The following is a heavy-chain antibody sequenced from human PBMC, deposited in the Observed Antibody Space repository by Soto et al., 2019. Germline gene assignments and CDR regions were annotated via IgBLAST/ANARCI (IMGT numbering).Heavy chain of an antibody. V-gene: IGHV3-11*06. Sequence: QVHLVESGGGSVKPGGSLRLSCAAAGFTFSDHYMSWIRQAPGKGLEWVSYITPTNTDTDYADSVKGRFTISRDNARNSLYLQMNSLRAEDTAVYYCTRGHHSMDVWGQGTAVTVSS. CDR1: GFTFSDHY. CDR3: TRGHHSMDV. CDR2: ITPTNTDT. J-gene: IGHJ6*02.